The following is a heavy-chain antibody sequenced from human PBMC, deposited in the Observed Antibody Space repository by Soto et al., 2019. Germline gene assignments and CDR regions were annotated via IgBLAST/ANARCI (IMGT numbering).Heavy chain of an antibody. J-gene: IGHJ6*02. V-gene: IGHV3-33*01. CDR1: GFTFSSYC. D-gene: IGHD3-10*01. Sequence: PGGSLRLSCAASGFTFSSYCMHWVRQAPGKGLEWVAVIWYDGSNKYYADSVKGRFTISRDNSKNTLYLQMNSLRAEDTAVYYCARDPGLWFGEINTSYGMDVWGQGTTVTVSS. CDR3: ARDPGLWFGEINTSYGMDV. CDR2: IWYDGSNK.